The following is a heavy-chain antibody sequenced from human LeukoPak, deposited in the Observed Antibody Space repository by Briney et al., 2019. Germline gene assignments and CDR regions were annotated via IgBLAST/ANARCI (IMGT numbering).Heavy chain of an antibody. CDR2: IYYSGST. D-gene: IGHD3-10*01. CDR3: AKGGSYGSGSYYAD. Sequence: SETLSLTCTVSGGSISSYYWSWIRQPPGKGLEWIGYIYYSGSTNYNPSLKSRVTISVDTSKNQFSLKLSSVTAADTAVYYCAKGGSYGSGSYYADWGQGTLVTVSS. V-gene: IGHV4-59*01. J-gene: IGHJ4*02. CDR1: GGSISSYY.